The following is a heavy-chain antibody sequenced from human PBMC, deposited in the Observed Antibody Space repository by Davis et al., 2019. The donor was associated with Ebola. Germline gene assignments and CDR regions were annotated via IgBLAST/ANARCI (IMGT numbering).Heavy chain of an antibody. V-gene: IGHV1-8*03. Sequence: ASVKVSCKASGYMFTEYYVHWVRQATGQGLEWMGWMNPNSGNTGYAQKFQGRVTITRNTSINTAYMELSSLRSEDTAVYYCARGRDNWNYADMDVWGKGTTVTVSS. CDR2: MNPNSGNT. CDR3: ARGRDNWNYADMDV. CDR1: GYMFTEYY. D-gene: IGHD1-7*01. J-gene: IGHJ6*03.